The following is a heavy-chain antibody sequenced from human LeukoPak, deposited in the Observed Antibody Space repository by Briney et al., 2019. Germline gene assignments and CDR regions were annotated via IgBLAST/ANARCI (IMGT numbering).Heavy chain of an antibody. CDR1: GFTFSSYS. J-gene: IGHJ4*02. CDR3: ARGGYSYGFRTFDY. D-gene: IGHD5-18*01. Sequence: PGGSLRLSCAASGFTFSSYSMNWVRQAPGKGLEWVSYISSSSSTIYYADSVKGRLTISRDNAKNPLYLQMNSLRAEDTAVYYCARGGYSYGFRTFDYWGQGTLVTVSS. CDR2: ISSSSSTI. V-gene: IGHV3-48*01.